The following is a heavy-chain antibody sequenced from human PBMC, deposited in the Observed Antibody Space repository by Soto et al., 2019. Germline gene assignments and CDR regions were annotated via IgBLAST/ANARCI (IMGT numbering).Heavy chain of an antibody. D-gene: IGHD5-18*01. V-gene: IGHV3-30*18. CDR2: ISYDGSNK. CDR1: GFTFSSYG. CDR3: AKERGYSYGGYYYYGMDV. J-gene: IGHJ6*02. Sequence: GGSLRLSCSASGFTFSSYGMHWVRQAPGKGLEWVAVISYDGSNKYYADSVKGRFTISRDNSKNTLYLQMNSLRAEDTAVYYCAKERGYSYGGYYYYGMDVWGQGTTVTVSS.